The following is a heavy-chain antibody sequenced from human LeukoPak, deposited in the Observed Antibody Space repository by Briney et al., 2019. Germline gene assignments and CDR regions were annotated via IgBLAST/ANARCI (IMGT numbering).Heavy chain of an antibody. D-gene: IGHD6-13*01. Sequence: NPSETLSLTYTVSGGSISNYYWSWIRQPPGKGLEWIGYIYYSGSTNYTPSLKSRVTVSVDTSKNQFSLKLSSVTAADTAVYYCARLTSSSSGSSFDYWGQGTLVTVSS. J-gene: IGHJ4*02. V-gene: IGHV4-59*08. CDR2: IYYSGST. CDR3: ARLTSSSSGSSFDY. CDR1: GGSISNYY.